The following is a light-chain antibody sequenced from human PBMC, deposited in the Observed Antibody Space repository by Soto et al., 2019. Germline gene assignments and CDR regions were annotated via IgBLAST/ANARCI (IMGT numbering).Light chain of an antibody. J-gene: IGLJ1*01. V-gene: IGLV2-14*01. Sequence: QSVLTQPASVSGSPGQSITISCTGTSSDVGTYNYVSWYQHHPGKAPKLIIYEVSNRPSGVSNRFSGSKSGSTASLTISGLQAEDEADYYCCSYAGSYTYVFGTGTKV. CDR1: SSDVGTYNY. CDR3: CSYAGSYTYV. CDR2: EVS.